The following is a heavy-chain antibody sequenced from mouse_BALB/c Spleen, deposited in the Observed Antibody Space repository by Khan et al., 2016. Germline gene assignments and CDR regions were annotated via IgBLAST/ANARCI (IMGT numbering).Heavy chain of an antibody. CDR1: GYSITSDYA. CDR3: ASGGYFDY. Sequence: EVQLLESGPGLVKPSQSLSLTCTVTGYSITSDYAWNWIRQFPGNKLEWMGYISYSGSTSYNPSLKSRISITRDTSKNQFFLQLNSVTTEDTATYYCASGGYFDYWGQGTTLTVSS. V-gene: IGHV3-2*02. J-gene: IGHJ2*01. CDR2: ISYSGST.